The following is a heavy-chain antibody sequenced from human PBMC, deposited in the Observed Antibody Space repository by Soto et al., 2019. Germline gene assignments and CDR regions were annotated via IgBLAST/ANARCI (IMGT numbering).Heavy chain of an antibody. J-gene: IGHJ3*02. CDR2: ISWNSGSI. CDR3: AKDNELRAFDI. V-gene: IGHV3-9*01. Sequence: GGSLRLSCAASGFTFDDYAMHWVRQAPGKGLEWVSGISWNSGSIGYADSVKGRFTISRDNAKNSLYLQMNSLRAEDTALYYCAKDNELRAFDIWGQGTMVTVSS. CDR1: GFTFDDYA. D-gene: IGHD2-15*01.